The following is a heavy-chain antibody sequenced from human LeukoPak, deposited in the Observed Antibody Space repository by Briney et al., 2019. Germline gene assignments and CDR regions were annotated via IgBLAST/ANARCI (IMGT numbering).Heavy chain of an antibody. CDR1: GFTFTNYS. Sequence: GGSLRLSCAASGFTFTNYSMIWVRQAPGKGLEWGSGISGSCFSTYYADSLKRRYTISRDNSKNTLHLQMNSLRAEHTALYSCANGPDCSSTSCYWSYFDYWGRGTLVTVSS. D-gene: IGHD2-2*01. CDR3: ANGPDCSSTSCYWSYFDY. V-gene: IGHV3-23*01. J-gene: IGHJ4*02. CDR2: ISGSCFST.